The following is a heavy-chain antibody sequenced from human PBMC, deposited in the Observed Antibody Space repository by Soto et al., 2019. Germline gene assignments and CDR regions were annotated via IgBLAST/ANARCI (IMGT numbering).Heavy chain of an antibody. CDR1: GGTFSSYA. V-gene: IGHV1-69*06. D-gene: IGHD2-21*02. CDR3: AIGYCGGDCCPPYYFDY. Sequence: QVQLVQSGAEVKKPGSSVKVSCKASGGTFSSYAISWVRQAPGQGLEWMGGIIPIFGTANYAQKFQGRVTITADKSTSTAYMELSSLRSEDTAVYYCAIGYCGGDCCPPYYFDYWGQGTLVTVSS. CDR2: IIPIFGTA. J-gene: IGHJ4*02.